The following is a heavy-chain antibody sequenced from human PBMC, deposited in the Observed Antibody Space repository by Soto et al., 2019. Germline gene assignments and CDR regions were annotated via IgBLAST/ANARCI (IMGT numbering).Heavy chain of an antibody. Sequence: QVHLEQSGAEVKKPGSSVKVSCKLSGGTFSSYVIIWVRQAPGQGLEWMGGIIPVSGKANYAQKFHGRVTISADAATNTASMELSSVRFDDTAVYYCATVDRSVALVGWFDPWGQGTLVTVSS. D-gene: IGHD2-8*02. J-gene: IGHJ5*02. CDR2: IIPVSGKA. V-gene: IGHV1-69*01. CDR3: ATVDRSVALVGWFDP. CDR1: GGTFSSYV.